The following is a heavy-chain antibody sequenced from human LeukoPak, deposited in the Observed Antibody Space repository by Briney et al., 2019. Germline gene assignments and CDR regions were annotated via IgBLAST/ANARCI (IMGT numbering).Heavy chain of an antibody. Sequence: GGSLRLSCAASGFTFSSYWMSWVRQAPGKGLEWVANIKQDGSEKYYVDSVKGRFTISRDNAKNSLYLQMNSLRAEDTAVYYCARARLYGDYVGYYFDYWGQGALVTVSS. J-gene: IGHJ4*02. D-gene: IGHD4-17*01. CDR1: GFTFSSYW. CDR2: IKQDGSEK. CDR3: ARARLYGDYVGYYFDY. V-gene: IGHV3-7*01.